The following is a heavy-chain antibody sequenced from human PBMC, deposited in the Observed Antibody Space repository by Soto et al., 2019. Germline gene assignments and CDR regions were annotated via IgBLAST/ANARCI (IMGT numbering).Heavy chain of an antibody. V-gene: IGHV3-7*01. Sequence: EVQLVESGGGLVQPGGSLRLSCAASGFTFSNYWMSWVRQAPGKGLDWVANIKPDGSAKYYVDFVKGRFTISRDNAENSLFLQMNSLRAEDTAVYYCARIRCSPTSCYIDYWGRGTLVTVSS. CDR1: GFTFSNYW. J-gene: IGHJ4*02. CDR3: ARIRCSPTSCYIDY. CDR2: IKPDGSAK. D-gene: IGHD2-2*02.